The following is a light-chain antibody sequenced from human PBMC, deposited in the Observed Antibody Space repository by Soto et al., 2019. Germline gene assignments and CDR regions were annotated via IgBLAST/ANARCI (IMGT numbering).Light chain of an antibody. Sequence: QSALTQPASVFGAPGQSMTISCTGTSRDDGGYNYVSWYQQHPGKAPKLMIYEVSNRPSGASNRFSGSRSGNTASLTISVLQAESDADYYCRSYTSSSTLFVFGTGTKVTV. CDR2: EVS. CDR1: SRDDGGYNY. CDR3: RSYTSSSTLFV. J-gene: IGLJ1*01. V-gene: IGLV2-14*01.